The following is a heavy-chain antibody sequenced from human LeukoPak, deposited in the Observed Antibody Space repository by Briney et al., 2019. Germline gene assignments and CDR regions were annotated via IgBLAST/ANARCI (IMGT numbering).Heavy chain of an antibody. D-gene: IGHD3-22*01. Sequence: GASVTVSCTASGYTFTSYGISWVRQAPGQGLEWMGWISAYNGNTNCAQKLQGRVTMTTDTSTSTAYMELRSLRSDDTAVYYCARDDDSSGYDPAGAFDIWGQGTMVTVSS. CDR1: GYTFTSYG. CDR3: ARDDDSSGYDPAGAFDI. CDR2: ISAYNGNT. V-gene: IGHV1-18*01. J-gene: IGHJ3*02.